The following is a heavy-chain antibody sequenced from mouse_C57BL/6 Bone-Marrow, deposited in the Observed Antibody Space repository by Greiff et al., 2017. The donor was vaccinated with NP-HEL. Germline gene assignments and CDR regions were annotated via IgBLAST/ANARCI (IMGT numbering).Heavy chain of an antibody. V-gene: IGHV1-54*01. CDR3: ARWAYGSSYDWDD. CDR1: GYAFTNYL. D-gene: IGHD1-1*01. CDR2: INPGSGGT. J-gene: IGHJ2*01. Sequence: LQESGAELVRPGTSVKVSCKASGYAFTNYLIEWVKQRPGQGLEWIGVINPGSGGTNSNETFTGKATLTADKSCSTAYMQLSSLTSEDSAVYVCARWAYGSSYDWDDWGQGTTLTGSS.